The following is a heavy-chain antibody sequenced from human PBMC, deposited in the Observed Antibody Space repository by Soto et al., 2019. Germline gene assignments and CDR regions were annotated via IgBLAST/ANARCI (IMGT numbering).Heavy chain of an antibody. CDR3: ARIHYYNSESIFDH. Sequence: GGSLRPSCAASGFTVTSNYMSWVRQAAGRGLERVSVIYAGSITFYADSVKGRFTISRDSSKNSLYLEMNSLRAEDTAVYYCARIHYYNSESIFDHSGQGTPVTVSS. J-gene: IGHJ4*02. V-gene: IGHV3-53*01. CDR2: IYAGSIT. D-gene: IGHD3-10*01. CDR1: GFTVTSNY.